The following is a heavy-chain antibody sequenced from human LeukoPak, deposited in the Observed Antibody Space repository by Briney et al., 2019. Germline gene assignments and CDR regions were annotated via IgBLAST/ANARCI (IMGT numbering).Heavy chain of an antibody. D-gene: IGHD3-10*01. Sequence: SETLSLTCAVYGGSFSGYYWSWIRQPPGKGLEWIGEINHSGSTNHNPSLKSRVTISVDTSKSQFSLKLSSVTAADTAVYYCARGRRPRGYGSGSYCTNWFDPWGQGTLVTVSS. CDR2: INHSGST. CDR3: ARGRRPRGYGSGSYCTNWFDP. J-gene: IGHJ5*02. CDR1: GGSFSGYY. V-gene: IGHV4-34*01.